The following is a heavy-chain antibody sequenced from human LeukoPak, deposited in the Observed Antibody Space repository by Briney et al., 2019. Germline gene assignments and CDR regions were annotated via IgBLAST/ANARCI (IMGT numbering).Heavy chain of an antibody. CDR1: EFTFNSYW. D-gene: IGHD3-10*01. CDR3: ARVGPGFGELLFYFDY. CDR2: ISTDGSST. J-gene: IGHJ4*02. Sequence: PGGSLRLSCEDSEFTFNSYWMHWVRQAPGKGLVWVSRISTDGSSTSYADSVKGRFTISRDNAKNSLYLQMNSLRAEDTAVYYCARVGPGFGELLFYFDYWGQGTLVTVSS. V-gene: IGHV3-74*01.